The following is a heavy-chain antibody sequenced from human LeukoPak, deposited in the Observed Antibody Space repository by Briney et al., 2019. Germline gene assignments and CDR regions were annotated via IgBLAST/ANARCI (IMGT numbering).Heavy chain of an antibody. CDR3: ARDYVWGSYRPTHDAFDI. D-gene: IGHD3-16*02. J-gene: IGHJ3*02. CDR1: GCTFTSYG. Sequence: ASVKVSFKDSGCTFTSYGISWVRRAAGQGVVWMGWFSTYNGNTNYSQKLPGRVTMTTDTSTSTAYMELRSLRSDDTAVYYCARDYVWGSYRPTHDAFDIWGQGTMVTVSS. V-gene: IGHV1-18*01. CDR2: FSTYNGNT.